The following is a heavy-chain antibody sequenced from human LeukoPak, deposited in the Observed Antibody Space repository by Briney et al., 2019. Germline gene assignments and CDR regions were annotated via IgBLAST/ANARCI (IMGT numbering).Heavy chain of an antibody. CDR2: IESDGRNK. Sequence: GGSLRLSCAPSGFTFSTHTMHWVRQAPGKGLEWVAVIESDGRNKYYAESVRGRFTISRDSSRHTLYLQLDSLRSEDTAVYYCVRQSTGLDYWGQGTLVTVSS. J-gene: IGHJ4*02. V-gene: IGHV3-30*04. D-gene: IGHD5/OR15-5a*01. CDR3: VRQSTGLDY. CDR1: GFTFSTHT.